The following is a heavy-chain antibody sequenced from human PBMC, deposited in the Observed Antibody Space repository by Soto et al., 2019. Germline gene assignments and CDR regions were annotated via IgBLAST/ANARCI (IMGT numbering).Heavy chain of an antibody. Sequence: QVQLQESGPGLVKPSETLSLTCTVSGGSVSSGSYWWSWIRQPPGKGLEWIGYIYYTGSTNYNPSLKSRVTISVDTSKSQFSLKLSSVTAADTAVYYCARLGFFDFWSAYPRGHVMDVWGQGTTVIVSS. CDR2: IYYTGST. J-gene: IGHJ6*02. V-gene: IGHV4-61*01. D-gene: IGHD3-3*01. CDR1: GGSVSSGSYW. CDR3: ARLGFFDFWSAYPRGHVMDV.